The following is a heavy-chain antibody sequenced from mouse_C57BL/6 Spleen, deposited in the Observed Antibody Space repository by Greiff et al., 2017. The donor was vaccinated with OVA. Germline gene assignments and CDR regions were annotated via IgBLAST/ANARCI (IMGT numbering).Heavy chain of an antibody. CDR1: GFTFSSYA. J-gene: IGHJ3*01. CDR2: ISSGGDYI. V-gene: IGHV5-9-1*02. CDR3: TRMDDGYPSAY. D-gene: IGHD2-3*01. Sequence: EVKLVESGEGLVKPGGSLKLSCAASGFTFSSYAMSWVRQTPEKRLEWVAYISSGGDYIYYADTVKGRFTISRDNARNTLYLQMSSLKSEDTAMYYCTRMDDGYPSAYWGQGTLVTVSA.